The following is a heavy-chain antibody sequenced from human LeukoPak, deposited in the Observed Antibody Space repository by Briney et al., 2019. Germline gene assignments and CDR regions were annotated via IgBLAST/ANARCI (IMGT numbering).Heavy chain of an antibody. CDR2: IYTSGST. J-gene: IGHJ6*03. CDR1: GGSISSGSYY. Sequence: PSETLSLTCTVSGGSISSGSYYWSWIRQPAGKGLEWIGRIYTSGSTHYNPSLKSRVTISVDTSKNQFSLKLSSVTAADTAVYYCARDKRVAVAGTYIYYYYMDVWGNGTTVTISS. CDR3: ARDKRVAVAGTYIYYYYMDV. D-gene: IGHD6-19*01. V-gene: IGHV4-61*02.